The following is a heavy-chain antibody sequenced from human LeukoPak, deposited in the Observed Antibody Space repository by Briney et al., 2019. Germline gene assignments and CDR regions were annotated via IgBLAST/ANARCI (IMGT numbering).Heavy chain of an antibody. Sequence: PSETLSLTCTVSGGSIGSYYWNWIRHPPGKGLEWIGDVYYTGSTNYSPSLKSRVTMSVDTSKNQFSLELSSVTSADTAVYYCARETGYYYGLDVWGQGTTVTISS. D-gene: IGHD1-14*01. CDR1: GGSIGSYY. V-gene: IGHV4-59*01. CDR2: VYYTGST. J-gene: IGHJ6*02. CDR3: ARETGYYYGLDV.